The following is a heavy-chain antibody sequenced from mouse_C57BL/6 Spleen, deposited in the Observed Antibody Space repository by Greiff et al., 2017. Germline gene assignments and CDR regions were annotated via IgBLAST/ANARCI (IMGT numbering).Heavy chain of an antibody. V-gene: IGHV1-64*01. CDR1: GYTFTSYW. D-gene: IGHD2-4*01. CDR3: ARDYDYDGGAVDY. CDR2: IHPNSGST. Sequence: QVQLQQPGAELVKPGASVKLSCKASGYTFTSYWMHWVKQRPGQGLEWIGMIHPNSGSTNYNEKFKSKATLTVDKSSSTAYMQLSSLTSEDSAVYYCARDYDYDGGAVDYWGQGTSVTVSS. J-gene: IGHJ4*01.